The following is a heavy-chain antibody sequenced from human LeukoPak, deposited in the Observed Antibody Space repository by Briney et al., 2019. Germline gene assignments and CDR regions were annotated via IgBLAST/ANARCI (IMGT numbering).Heavy chain of an antibody. D-gene: IGHD6-19*01. CDR3: ARGEAVAGTFRVSYYYYGMDV. J-gene: IGHJ6*02. Sequence: SETLSLTCTVSGGSISSSSYYGGWIRQPPGKGLEWIGEINHSGSTNYNPSLKSRVTISVDTSKNQFSLKLSSVTAADTAVYYCARGEAVAGTFRVSYYYYGMDVWGQGTTVTVSS. CDR2: INHSGST. V-gene: IGHV4-39*07. CDR1: GGSISSSSYY.